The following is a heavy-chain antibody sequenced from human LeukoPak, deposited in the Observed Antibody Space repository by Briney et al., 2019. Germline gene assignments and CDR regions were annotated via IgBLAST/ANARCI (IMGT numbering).Heavy chain of an antibody. D-gene: IGHD2-15*01. CDR3: VRYGVAYGMDV. V-gene: IGHV3-7*01. J-gene: IGHJ6*02. Sequence: RGSLRLSCAASGFGFSNYWMGWVRQTPGRGLEWVAYLKPDGSVTQYVDSVKGRFTISRDNAQNSLSLQMNSLGAEDTAVYYCVRYGVAYGMDVWGQGTTVTVS. CDR1: GFGFSNYW. CDR2: LKPDGSVT.